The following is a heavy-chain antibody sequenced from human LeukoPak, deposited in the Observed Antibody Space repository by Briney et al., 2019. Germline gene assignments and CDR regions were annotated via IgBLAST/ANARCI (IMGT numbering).Heavy chain of an antibody. Sequence: EASETLSLTCTVSGGSITTYYWSWIRQPPGKGLEWIGCIYDRGPAYYNPSLKSRFTISVDRPKNQFFLNVTSLTAADTAVYYCARGDGWSPVRVFDYWGQGTLVTVSS. D-gene: IGHD3-10*01. CDR1: GGSITTYY. J-gene: IGHJ4*02. V-gene: IGHV4-59*12. CDR2: IYDRGPA. CDR3: ARGDGWSPVRVFDY.